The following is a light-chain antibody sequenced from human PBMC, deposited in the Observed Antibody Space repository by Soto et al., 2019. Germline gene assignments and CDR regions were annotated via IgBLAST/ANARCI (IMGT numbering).Light chain of an antibody. CDR2: SSS. V-gene: IGKV1-17*01. J-gene: IGKJ1*01. CDR3: LQHNTYPWT. Sequence: DVQMTQSPSSLSASVGDIVTITCRASQDIRFNLGWFQQKPGEGPKRLIYSSSDLQSGVPSRFGANSSGTEFTLIINGLQPEDSASYFCLQHNTYPWTFGLGTKV. CDR1: QDIRFN.